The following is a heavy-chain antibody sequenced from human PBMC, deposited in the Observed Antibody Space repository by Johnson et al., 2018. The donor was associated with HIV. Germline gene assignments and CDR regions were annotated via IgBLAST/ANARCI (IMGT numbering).Heavy chain of an antibody. J-gene: IGHJ3*02. CDR3: ARVLRFLEWSLDAFDI. V-gene: IGHV3-23*04. Sequence: VQLVESGGGLVQPGGSLRLSCAASGFTFSSYAMSWVRQAPGKGLEWVSAISGSGGSTYYADSVKGRFTIYRDNSKNTLYLQMNSLRAEDTAVYYCARVLRFLEWSLDAFDIWGQGTMVTVSS. D-gene: IGHD3-3*01. CDR2: ISGSGGST. CDR1: GFTFSSYA.